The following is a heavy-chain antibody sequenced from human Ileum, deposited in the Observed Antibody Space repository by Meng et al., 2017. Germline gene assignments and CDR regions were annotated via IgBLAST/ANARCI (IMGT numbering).Heavy chain of an antibody. CDR3: ARDGNTGYFDY. CDR1: GFTFGTFG. J-gene: IGHJ4*02. D-gene: IGHD1-7*01. Sequence: QVQLVECGGGVVQPGRSLRLSCAASGFTFGTFGMKWVGQAPGKGLEWVAVIWYGGRNKYYADSVKGRFTSSRDNSKNTLYLQMNSPRAEDTAVYYCARDGNTGYFDYWGQGTLVTVSS. CDR2: IWYGGRNK. V-gene: IGHV3-33*01.